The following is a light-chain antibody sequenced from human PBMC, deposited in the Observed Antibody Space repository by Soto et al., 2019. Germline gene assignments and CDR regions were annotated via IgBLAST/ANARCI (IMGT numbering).Light chain of an antibody. Sequence: SYELTQTPSLSVAPEKTASITCGGDNIGSQSVHWYQHKPGQAPILVMRYDSDRPSGIPERFSGSNSGNTATLTISGVEAGDEADYYCQVWDSSSDRPVFGGGTKLTVL. J-gene: IGLJ3*02. CDR3: QVWDSSSDRPV. CDR2: YDS. V-gene: IGLV3-21*04. CDR1: NIGSQS.